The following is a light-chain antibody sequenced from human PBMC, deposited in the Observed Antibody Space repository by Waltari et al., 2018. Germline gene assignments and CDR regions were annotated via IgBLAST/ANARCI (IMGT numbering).Light chain of an antibody. CDR3: QQYDISPLT. Sequence: EIVLTQSPGTLSLSPGERATLSCRASQTVRTTYLAWYQQKPGQAPTLLIYDTSSRATGIPDRFSGSGSGTDFSHTISSLEPEDFAVYYCQQYDISPLTFGGGTKVETK. V-gene: IGKV3-20*01. J-gene: IGKJ4*01. CDR2: DTS. CDR1: QTVRTTY.